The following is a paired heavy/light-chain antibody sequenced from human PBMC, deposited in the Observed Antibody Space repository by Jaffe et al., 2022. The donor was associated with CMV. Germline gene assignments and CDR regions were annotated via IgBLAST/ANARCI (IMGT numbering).Heavy chain of an antibody. V-gene: IGHV1-18*01. Sequence: QLVQSGAEVKKKPGASVKVSCEVSGYSLSNYYISWVRQAPGQGLEWMGWITGDNGSRYYAQKFQGRVTMTTDTSTNIVYMELRSLRSDDTAVYYCARGGNLGMSMVRGVTRNRYYYLDVWGKGTTVTVSS. J-gene: IGHJ6*03. D-gene: IGHD3-10*01. CDR3: ARGGNLGMSMVRGVTRNRYYYLDV. CDR2: ITGDNGSR. CDR1: GYSLSNYY.
Light chain of an antibody. CDR2: DVS. Sequence: QSALTQPASVSGSLGQSITISCTGTSSDVGGYNYVSWYQQHPGKVPKLIIYDVSNRPSGVSDRFSGSKSGNTASLTISGLQAEDEADYYCSSYTTSTTLFGGGTKLTVL. CDR1: SSDVGGYNY. CDR3: SSYTTSTTL. J-gene: IGLJ2*01. V-gene: IGLV2-14*03.